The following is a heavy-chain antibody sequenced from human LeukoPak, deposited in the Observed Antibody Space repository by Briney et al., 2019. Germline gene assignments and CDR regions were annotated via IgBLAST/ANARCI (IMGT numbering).Heavy chain of an antibody. V-gene: IGHV4-34*01. J-gene: IGHJ4*02. CDR2: INHSGST. Sequence: PSETLSLICAVYGGSFSGYYWSWIRQPPGKGLEWIGEINHSGSTNYNPSLKSRVTISVDTSKNQFSLKLSSVTAADTAVYYCARGSDYVWGSYRYTLWGQGTLVTVSS. CDR3: ARGSDYVWGSYRYTL. D-gene: IGHD3-16*02. CDR1: GGSFSGYY.